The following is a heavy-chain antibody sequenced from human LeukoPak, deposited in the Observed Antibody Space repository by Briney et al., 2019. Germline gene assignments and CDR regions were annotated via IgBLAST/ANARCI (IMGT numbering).Heavy chain of an antibody. J-gene: IGHJ5*02. CDR1: GGTFSSYA. V-gene: IGHV1-69*13. CDR3: ARDLLGLPKRDYYDSSGCPFDP. CDR2: IIPIFGTA. D-gene: IGHD3-22*01. Sequence: SVKVSCKASGGTFSSYAISWVRQAPGQGLEWMGGIIPIFGTANYAQKFQGRVTITADESTSTAYMELSSLRSEDTAVYYCARDLLGLPKRDYYDSSGCPFDPWGQGTLVTVSS.